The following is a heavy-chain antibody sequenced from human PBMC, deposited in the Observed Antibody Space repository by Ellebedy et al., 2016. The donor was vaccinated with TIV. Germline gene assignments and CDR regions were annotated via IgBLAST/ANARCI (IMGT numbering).Heavy chain of an antibody. CDR1: GFTFSSHA. CDR2: ISGTGGYT. V-gene: IGHV3-23*01. CDR3: ARGESDTLTIDF. D-gene: IGHD3-10*01. J-gene: IGHJ4*02. Sequence: PGGSLRLSCVGSGFTFSSHAMTWVRQAPGKGLEWVSSISGTGGYTYYADSVKGRFTISRDNSRSTVYLEMSSLRGEDTAQYFCARGESDTLTIDFWGQGTLVTVSA.